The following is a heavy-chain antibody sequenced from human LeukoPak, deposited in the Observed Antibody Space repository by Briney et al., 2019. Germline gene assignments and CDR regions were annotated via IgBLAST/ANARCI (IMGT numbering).Heavy chain of an antibody. CDR2: TRDKANSYTT. J-gene: IGHJ5*02. CDR3: AKDPYNWNPPNWFDP. CDR1: GFAFSDHC. Sequence: GGSLRLSCAASGFAFSDHCMDWIRQAPGKGLEWVGRTRDKANSYTTEYAASVRGRFTISRDDSENSLSLQMDSLKTEDTAVYYCAKDPYNWNPPNWFDPWGQGTLVTVSS. D-gene: IGHD1-20*01. V-gene: IGHV3-72*01.